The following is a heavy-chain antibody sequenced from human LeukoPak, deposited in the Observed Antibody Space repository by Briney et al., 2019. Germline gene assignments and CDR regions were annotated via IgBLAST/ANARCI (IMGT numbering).Heavy chain of an antibody. CDR1: GGTFSSYA. D-gene: IGHD4-23*01. CDR2: IIPILGIA. Sequence: SVKVSCKASGGTFSSYAISWVRQAPGQGLEWMGRIIPILGIANYAQKFQGRVTTTADKSTSTAYMELSSLRSEDTAVYYCARHDYGGNRYYYGMDVWGQGTTVTVSS. J-gene: IGHJ6*02. CDR3: ARHDYGGNRYYYGMDV. V-gene: IGHV1-69*04.